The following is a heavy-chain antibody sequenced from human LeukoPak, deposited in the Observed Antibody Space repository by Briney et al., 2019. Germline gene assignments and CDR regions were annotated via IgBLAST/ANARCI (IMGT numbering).Heavy chain of an antibody. CDR2: IYTSGST. V-gene: IGHV4-4*07. CDR1: GGSISSYY. D-gene: IGHD3-10*01. Sequence: SETLSLTCTVSGGSISSYYWSWIRQPAGKGLEWIGRIYTSGSTNYNPSLKSRVTISLDTSRNQFSLKLNSVTAADTAVYYCAKSNGYGLVDIWGQGTMVIVS. CDR3: AKSNGYGLVDI. J-gene: IGHJ3*02.